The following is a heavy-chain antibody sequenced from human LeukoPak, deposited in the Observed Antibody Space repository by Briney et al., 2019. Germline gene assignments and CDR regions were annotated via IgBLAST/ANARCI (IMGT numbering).Heavy chain of an antibody. D-gene: IGHD2-2*01. V-gene: IGHV1-2*03. CDR2: ISPNSGGT. CDR3: ARVSLIGYCSSTSCRNWFDP. J-gene: IGHJ5*02. Sequence: LAASVTVSCKASGYTFTGYYMHWVRQAPGQGLEWMGWISPNSGGTNYAQKFQGRVTMTRDTSISTAYMELSRLRSDDTAVYYCARVSLIGYCSSTSCRNWFDPWGQGTLVTVSS. CDR1: GYTFTGYY.